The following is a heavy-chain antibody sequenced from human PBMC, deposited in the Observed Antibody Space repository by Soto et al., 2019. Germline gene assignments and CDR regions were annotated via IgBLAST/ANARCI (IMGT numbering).Heavy chain of an antibody. V-gene: IGHV5-51*03. CDR3: ARGGVSTRTFDY. J-gene: IGHJ4*02. CDR2: IYPSDSDT. Sequence: PVESLKISCKGSGYNFAGYWIAWVRQMPGKGLELMGIIYPSDSDTRYRPSFQGQVTISADKSISSAYLQWSSLRASDTAMYYCARGGVSTRTFDYWGQGTPVTAPQ. D-gene: IGHD3-3*01. CDR1: GYNFAGYW.